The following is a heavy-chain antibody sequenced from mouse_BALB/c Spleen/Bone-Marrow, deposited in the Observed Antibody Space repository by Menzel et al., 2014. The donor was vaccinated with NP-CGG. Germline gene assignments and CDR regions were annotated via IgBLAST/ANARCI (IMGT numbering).Heavy chain of an antibody. CDR1: GFSFSDHY. Sequence: EVQLVESGGRLVKPGGSLKLSCAASGFSFSDHYMYWVRQTPEKRLGWVATISDGGGHTYYSDSVKGRFTISRDDAKNNLYLQMSSLKSEDTAMYHCARDGDYRYAWFSYWGQGTPVTVSA. D-gene: IGHD2-14*01. CDR2: ISDGGGHT. V-gene: IGHV5-4*02. CDR3: ARDGDYRYAWFSY. J-gene: IGHJ3*01.